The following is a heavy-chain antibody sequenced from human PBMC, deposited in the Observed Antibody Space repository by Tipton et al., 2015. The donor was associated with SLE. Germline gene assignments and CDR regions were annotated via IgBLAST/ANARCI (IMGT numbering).Heavy chain of an antibody. Sequence: TLSLTCIVSGDSISSSSYYWGWIRQPPGKGLEWVGTVYYTGNTFYNPSLKSRVTILVDTSKNQFSLKLSSVTAADTAVYFCARVGDYGGDSLNEAVDRWGQGTLVTVSS. CDR2: VYYTGNT. J-gene: IGHJ5*02. D-gene: IGHD4-23*01. V-gene: IGHV4-39*07. CDR3: ARVGDYGGDSLNEAVDR. CDR1: GDSISSSSYY.